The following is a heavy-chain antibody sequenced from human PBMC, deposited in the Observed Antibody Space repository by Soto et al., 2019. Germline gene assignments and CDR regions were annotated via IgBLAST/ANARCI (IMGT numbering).Heavy chain of an antibody. Sequence: QVQLVQSGAEVKKPGSSVKVFCKASGGTFSSYAISWVRQAPGQGLEWMGGIIPIFGTANYAQKFQGRVSIAADESTSTAYMELSSLRSEDTAVYYCARHVPAAGYYYGMDVWGQGTTVTVSS. V-gene: IGHV1-69*12. J-gene: IGHJ6*02. CDR1: GGTFSSYA. CDR2: IIPIFGTA. CDR3: ARHVPAAGYYYGMDV. D-gene: IGHD2-2*01.